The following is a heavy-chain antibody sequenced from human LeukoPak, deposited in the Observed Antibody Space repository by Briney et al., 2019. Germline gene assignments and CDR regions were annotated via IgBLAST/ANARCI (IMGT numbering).Heavy chain of an antibody. CDR1: GFTFSIYW. Sequence: GGPLRLSCEASGFTFSIYWMHWVRRAPGKGLVWVSRINRDGRSTSYADSVKGRFTISRDNAKNTLYLQMNSLRAEDTAVYYCTRLPTVVQGGDGWGQGRMVTVSS. CDR2: INRDGRST. V-gene: IGHV3-74*01. CDR3: TRLPTVVQGGDG. J-gene: IGHJ3*01. D-gene: IGHD4-23*01.